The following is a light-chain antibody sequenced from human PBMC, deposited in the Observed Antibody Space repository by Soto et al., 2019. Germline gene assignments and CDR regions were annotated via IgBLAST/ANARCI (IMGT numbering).Light chain of an antibody. Sequence: QSALIQPPSVSGSPGQSVTISCTGTSSDLGSYNRVSWYQQPPGTAPNLMIYEVSNRPSGVPDRFSGSKSGKTASLTISGLQAEDEADYHCSLYISGSTYVFGTGTKVTVL. CDR1: SSDLGSYNR. J-gene: IGLJ1*01. CDR3: SLYISGSTYV. V-gene: IGLV2-18*01. CDR2: EVS.